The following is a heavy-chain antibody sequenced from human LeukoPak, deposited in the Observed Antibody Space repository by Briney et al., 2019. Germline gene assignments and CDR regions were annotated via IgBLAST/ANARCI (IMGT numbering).Heavy chain of an antibody. CDR2: IYYSGST. CDR3: ARSRSGYYYADDAFDI. J-gene: IGHJ3*02. D-gene: IGHD3-22*01. Sequence: SETLSLTCTVSGGSISSYYWSWIRQPPGKGLEWIGYIYYSGSTNYNPSLKSRVTISVDTSKNQFSLKLSSVTAADTAVYYCARSRSGYYYADDAFDIWGQGTMVTVSS. V-gene: IGHV4-59*01. CDR1: GGSISSYY.